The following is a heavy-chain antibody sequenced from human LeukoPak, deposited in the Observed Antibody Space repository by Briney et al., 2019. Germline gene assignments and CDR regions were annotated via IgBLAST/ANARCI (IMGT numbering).Heavy chain of an antibody. V-gene: IGHV1-18*01. CDR2: SSTSKGNT. J-gene: IGHJ6*02. Sequence: SVKVSFKASGYTFISYGISCVRQAPGQGLEWMGWSSTSKGNTNYAQKLQGRVTMTTDTSTSTAYMELRSLRSDDTAIYYCARGVNWNGDYYGLDVWGQGTTVTVSS. CDR3: ARGVNWNGDYYGLDV. CDR1: GYTFISYG. D-gene: IGHD1-1*01.